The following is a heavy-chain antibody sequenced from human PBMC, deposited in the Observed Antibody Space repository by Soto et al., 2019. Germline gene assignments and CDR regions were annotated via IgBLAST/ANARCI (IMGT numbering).Heavy chain of an antibody. V-gene: IGHV1-69*01. CDR2: IIPIFGTA. D-gene: IGHD2-2*01. CDR1: GGTFSNYA. Sequence: QVQLVQSGAEVKKPGSSVKVSCKASGGTFSNYAISWVRQAPGQGLEWMGGIIPIFGTANYAQKFQGRVTITADESTSTAYMELSSLRSEDTAVYYCARVPPLRSQLHLRFDPWGQGTLVTVSS. CDR3: ARVPPLRSQLHLRFDP. J-gene: IGHJ5*02.